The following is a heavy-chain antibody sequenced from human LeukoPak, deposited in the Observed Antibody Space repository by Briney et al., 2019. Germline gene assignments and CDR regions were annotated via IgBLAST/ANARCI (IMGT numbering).Heavy chain of an antibody. CDR1: GYTLTELS. D-gene: IGHD6-19*01. J-gene: IGHJ5*02. Sequence: ASVKVSCKASGYTLTELSMHWVRQAPGKGLEWMGGFDPEDGETIYAQKFQGRVTMTEDTSTDTAYMELSSLRSEDTAVYYCATLVSGSGWYVWFDPWGQGTLVTVSS. V-gene: IGHV1-24*01. CDR3: ATLVSGSGWYVWFDP. CDR2: FDPEDGET.